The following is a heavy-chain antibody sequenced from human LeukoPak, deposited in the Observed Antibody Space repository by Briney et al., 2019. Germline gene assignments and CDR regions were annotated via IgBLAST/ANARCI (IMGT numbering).Heavy chain of an antibody. CDR1: GGSISSSSYY. D-gene: IGHD6-6*01. Sequence: SETLSLTCTVSGGSISSSSYYWGWIRQPPGKGLEWIGSIYYSGSTYYNPSLKSRVTISVDTSKNQFSLKLSSVTAADTAVYYCARGGEYSSSAYYFDYWGQGTLVTVSS. J-gene: IGHJ4*02. CDR2: IYYSGST. V-gene: IGHV4-39*07. CDR3: ARGGEYSSSAYYFDY.